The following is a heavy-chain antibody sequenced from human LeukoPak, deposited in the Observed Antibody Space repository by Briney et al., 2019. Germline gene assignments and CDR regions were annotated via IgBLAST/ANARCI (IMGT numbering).Heavy chain of an antibody. J-gene: IGHJ4*02. CDR3: TTDPPDTAMVIPRPWVFDY. Sequence: GGSLRLSCAASGFTFSNAWMSWVRQAPGKGLEWVGRIKSKTDGGTTDYAAPVKGRFTISRDDSKNTLYLQMNSLKTEDTAVYYCTTDPPDTAMVIPRPWVFDYWGQGTLVTVSS. D-gene: IGHD5-18*01. CDR2: IKSKTDGGTT. CDR1: GFTFSNAW. V-gene: IGHV3-15*01.